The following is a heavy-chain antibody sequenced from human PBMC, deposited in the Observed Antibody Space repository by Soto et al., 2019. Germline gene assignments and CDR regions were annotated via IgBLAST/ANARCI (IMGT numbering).Heavy chain of an antibody. CDR3: ARGDATKIVVTTYYAMDV. CDR1: GGTFGNSA. Sequence: GASVKVSCKASGGTFGNSAISWVRQAPGQGLEWMGGIIPVFGTANYAQKFQGRVTITADESTSIVYMDVTSLRSEDTAVYYCARGDATKIVVTTYYAMDVWGQGTTVTVS. J-gene: IGHJ6*02. CDR2: IIPVFGTA. D-gene: IGHD3-9*01. V-gene: IGHV1-69*13.